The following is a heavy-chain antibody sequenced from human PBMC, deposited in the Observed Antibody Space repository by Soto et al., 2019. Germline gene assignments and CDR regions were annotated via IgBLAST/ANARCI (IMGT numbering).Heavy chain of an antibody. J-gene: IGHJ4*02. Sequence: PSETLSLTCTVSGGSISSTFYYWVWIRQPPGKGLEWIGSIYYSGSTSYNPSHNPSLKSRVTISVDRSKNQFSLKLSSVTAADTAVYYCAGSVNYDFWSGYYTLFDYWGQGTLVTVS. CDR1: GGSISSTFYY. V-gene: IGHV4-39*07. CDR3: AGSVNYDFWSGYYTLFDY. CDR2: IYYSGST. D-gene: IGHD3-3*01.